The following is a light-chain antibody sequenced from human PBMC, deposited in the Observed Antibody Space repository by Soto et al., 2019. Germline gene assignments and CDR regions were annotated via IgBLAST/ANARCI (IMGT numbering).Light chain of an antibody. CDR3: CSYAGTSAPYV. CDR2: AGS. J-gene: IGLJ1*01. CDR1: NKDIGNYDL. V-gene: IGLV2-23*01. Sequence: QSALTHPASVSGSPRRWITIPSSGTNKDIGNYDLVSWYQYHPDKAPKLIIYAGSKRPSGVSTRFSGSKSGNTASLTISGLQAEDEADYYCCSYAGTSAPYVFGSGTKVTVL.